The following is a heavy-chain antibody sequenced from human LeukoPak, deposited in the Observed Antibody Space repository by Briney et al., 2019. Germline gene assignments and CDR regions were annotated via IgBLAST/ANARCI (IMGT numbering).Heavy chain of an antibody. V-gene: IGHV3-66*01. CDR2: LYSGGAT. CDR1: GFSVSGIH. D-gene: IGHD4-23*01. CDR3: ARGNGNVGGRLDP. Sequence: GGSLRLSCVASGFSVSGIHMNWVRQAPGKDLEWVSGLYSGGATYYADSMGGSFTISRDHSKNTLYLQMTNLRVDDTAIYYCARGNGNVGGRLDPWGQGTRVTVSS. J-gene: IGHJ5*02.